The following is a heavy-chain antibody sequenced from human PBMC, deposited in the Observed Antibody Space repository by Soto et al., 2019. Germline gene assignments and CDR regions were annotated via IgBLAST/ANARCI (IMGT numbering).Heavy chain of an antibody. Sequence: EVQLVESGGGLVQPGGSLRLSCAASGFTFRTYWLSWVRQVPGKGLEWVANINLDGSEKNYVDSVKGRFTISRDNARNSVYLQMISLRAEDTSLYYCARDGSTSWYSYDYHGMDVWGQGTTVTVSS. CDR1: GFTFRTYW. CDR2: INLDGSEK. V-gene: IGHV3-7*05. CDR3: ARDGSTSWYSYDYHGMDV. J-gene: IGHJ6*02. D-gene: IGHD5-18*01.